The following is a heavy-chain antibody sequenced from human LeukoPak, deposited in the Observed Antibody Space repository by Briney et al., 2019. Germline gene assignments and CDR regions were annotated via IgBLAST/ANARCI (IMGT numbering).Heavy chain of an antibody. Sequence: DGALRLSCADSGFTFSTYNMLWLRQTPGKGLEWLFYINSGGSAVHYADSVKDRFTFSRDNAKNSLYLQMNSLRVEDTGIYYCARVGSRGDWFDYWGQGTRVTVSS. CDR2: INSGGSAV. D-gene: IGHD3-16*01. CDR3: ARVGSRGDWFDY. J-gene: IGHJ5*01. CDR1: GFTFSTYN. V-gene: IGHV3-48*01.